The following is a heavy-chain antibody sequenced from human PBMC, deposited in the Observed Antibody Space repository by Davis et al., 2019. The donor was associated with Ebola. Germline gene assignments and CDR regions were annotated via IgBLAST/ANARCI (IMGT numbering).Heavy chain of an antibody. CDR2: IYSGGST. CDR3: AKVDSSSWDARIDY. Sequence: GESLKISCAASGFTVSSNYMSWVRQAPGKGLEWVSVIYSGGSTYYADSVKGRFTISRDNSKNTLYLQMNSLRTEDTALYYCAKVDSSSWDARIDYWGQGTLVTVSS. J-gene: IGHJ4*02. D-gene: IGHD6-13*01. V-gene: IGHV3-53*05. CDR1: GFTVSSNY.